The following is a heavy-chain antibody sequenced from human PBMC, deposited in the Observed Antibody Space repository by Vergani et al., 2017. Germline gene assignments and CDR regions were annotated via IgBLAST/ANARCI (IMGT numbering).Heavy chain of an antibody. CDR1: GFTFGSYS. CDR3: ARDLTRYSTASRRYFDY. V-gene: IGHV3-21*01. D-gene: IGHD5-12*01. CDR2: ISSGSSYI. J-gene: IGHJ4*02. Sequence: EVQLVESGGGLVKPGESPRLSCVASGFTFGSYSMIWVRQAPGKGLEWVSSISSGSSYIYYADSVKGRFTSSRDNAKNSLYLQMNSLRAEDTAVYYCARDLTRYSTASRRYFDYWGQGTLVTVSS.